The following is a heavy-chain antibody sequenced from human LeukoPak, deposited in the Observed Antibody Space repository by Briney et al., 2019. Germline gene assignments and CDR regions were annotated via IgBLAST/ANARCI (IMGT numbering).Heavy chain of an antibody. Sequence: PGGSLRLSCAASGFTFSSYAMSWVRRAPGKGLEWVSAISGSGGSTYYADSVKGRFTISRDNSKNTLYLQMNSLRAEDTAVYYCAKPDCGGDCYSNFDYWGQGTLVTVSS. D-gene: IGHD2-21*02. V-gene: IGHV3-23*01. CDR2: ISGSGGST. CDR1: GFTFSSYA. CDR3: AKPDCGGDCYSNFDY. J-gene: IGHJ4*02.